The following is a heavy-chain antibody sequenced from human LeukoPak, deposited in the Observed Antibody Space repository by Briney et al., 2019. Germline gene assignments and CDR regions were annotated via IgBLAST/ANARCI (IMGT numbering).Heavy chain of an antibody. CDR3: ARDGYSSAWHHRNLDY. J-gene: IGHJ4*02. V-gene: IGHV3-33*01. CDR1: EFTFSRYG. CDR2: IWYDGSKK. Sequence: GGSLRLSCAASEFTFSRYGMHWVRRAPGKGLEWVAVIWYDGSKKYYADSVKGRFTISRDNSKNTLYLQMNTLRAEDTAVYYCARDGYSSAWHHRNLDYWGQGTLVTVSS. D-gene: IGHD6-19*01.